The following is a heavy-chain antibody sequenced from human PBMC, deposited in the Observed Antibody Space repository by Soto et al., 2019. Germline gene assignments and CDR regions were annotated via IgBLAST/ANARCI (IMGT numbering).Heavy chain of an antibody. CDR3: ARGQSITMVRGVIIWFDP. CDR2: IYYSGST. J-gene: IGHJ5*02. Sequence: SETLSLTCTVSGGSISSYYWSWIRQPPGKGLEWIGYIYYSGSTNYNPSLKSRVTISVDTSKNQFSLKLSPVTAADTAVYYCARGQSITMVRGVIIWFDPWGQGTLVTVSS. CDR1: GGSISSYY. D-gene: IGHD3-10*01. V-gene: IGHV4-59*01.